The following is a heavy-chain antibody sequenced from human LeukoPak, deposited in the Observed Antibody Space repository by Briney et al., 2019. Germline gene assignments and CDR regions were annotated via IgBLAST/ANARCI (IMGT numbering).Heavy chain of an antibody. J-gene: IGHJ3*02. D-gene: IGHD5-18*01. CDR3: ARPVQLWLGVAFDI. CDR1: GGSISSSSYY. CDR2: IYYSGST. V-gene: IGHV4-39*01. Sequence: PSETLSLTCTVSGGSISSSSYYWGWIRQPPGKGLEWIGSIYYSGSTYYNPSLKSRVTISVDTSKNQFSLKLSSVTAADTAVYYCARPVQLWLGVAFDIWGQGTMVTVSS.